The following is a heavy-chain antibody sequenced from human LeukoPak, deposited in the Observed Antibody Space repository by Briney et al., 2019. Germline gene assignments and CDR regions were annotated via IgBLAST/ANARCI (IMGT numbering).Heavy chain of an antibody. D-gene: IGHD5-24*01. CDR2: IGSSGGST. V-gene: IGHV3-23*01. Sequence: GGSLRLSCAASGFTFSNYAMNWVRQAPGRGLEWASTIGSSGGSTYYADSVKGRFTISRDNSKNTLYLQVNSLRAEDTAVYYCAKVFRDGYNYPFDYWGQGTLVTVSS. J-gene: IGHJ4*02. CDR1: GFTFSNYA. CDR3: AKVFRDGYNYPFDY.